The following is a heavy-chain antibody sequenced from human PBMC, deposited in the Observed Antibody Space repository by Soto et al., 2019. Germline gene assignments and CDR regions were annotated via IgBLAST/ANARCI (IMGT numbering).Heavy chain of an antibody. J-gene: IGHJ4*02. Sequence: EVQLLDSGGGLVQPWGSLRLSCAASGFTFSSYAMNWVRQAPGKGLEWVSVISGSGDSTYYADSVKGRFTISRDNSKNTLYLHRKSLRTEDTAVYYCARRGPGTYFDYWCQGTLVTVS. D-gene: IGHD6-13*01. CDR3: ARRGPGTYFDY. CDR1: GFTFSSYA. CDR2: ISGSGDST. V-gene: IGHV3-23*01.